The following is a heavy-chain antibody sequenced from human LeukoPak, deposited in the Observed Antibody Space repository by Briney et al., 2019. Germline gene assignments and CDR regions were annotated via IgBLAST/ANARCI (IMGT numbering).Heavy chain of an antibody. CDR3: ARDEIVPPGIFNFDY. Sequence: GGSLRFSCAASGFTFSSYVMHWVRQAPGKGLEWVALISYDGSNKYYADSVKGRFTISRDNSKNTLYLQMDSLRAEDTVVYYCARDEIVPPGIFNFDYWGQGTLVTVSS. D-gene: IGHD2-2*01. V-gene: IGHV3-30-3*01. CDR1: GFTFSSYV. J-gene: IGHJ4*02. CDR2: ISYDGSNK.